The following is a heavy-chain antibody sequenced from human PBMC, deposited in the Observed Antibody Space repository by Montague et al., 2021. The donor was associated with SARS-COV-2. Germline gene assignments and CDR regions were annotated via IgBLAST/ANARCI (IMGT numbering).Heavy chain of an antibody. CDR1: GGSISSSSYY. V-gene: IGHV4-39*07. CDR2: IYYSGST. D-gene: IGHD2/OR15-2a*01. Sequence: SETLSLTCTVSGGSISSSSYYWGWIRQPPGKGLEWIGSIYYSGSTYYNPSLKSRVTISVDTSKNQFSLKLSSVTAADTAVYYCARVGTLRFYVWNAARHSPDGMDVWGQGTTVTVSS. J-gene: IGHJ6*02. CDR3: ARVGTLRFYVWNAARHSPDGMDV.